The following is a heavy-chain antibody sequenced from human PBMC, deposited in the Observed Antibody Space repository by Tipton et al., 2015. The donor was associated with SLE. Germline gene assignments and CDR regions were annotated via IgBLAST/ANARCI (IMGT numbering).Heavy chain of an antibody. D-gene: IGHD2-15*01. CDR2: ISAYNGDT. CDR3: AGDIPALYCSDGSCYYDC. V-gene: IGHV1-18*03. Sequence: QSGPEVKKPGASVKVSCKASGYTFTNYGISWVRQAPGQGLEWMGWISAYNGDTNYEQKLQGRVTMTTDTSTSTAYMELRSLRSDDMAVYYCAGDIPALYCSDGSCYYDCWGQGTLVPVSS. CDR1: GYTFTNYG. J-gene: IGHJ4*02.